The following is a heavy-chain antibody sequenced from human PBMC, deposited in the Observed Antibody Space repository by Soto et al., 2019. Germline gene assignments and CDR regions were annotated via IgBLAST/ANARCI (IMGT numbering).Heavy chain of an antibody. CDR2: IYHSGST. J-gene: IGHJ6*02. Sequence: SETLSLTXAVSGGSISSSNWWSWVRQPPGKGLEWIGEIYHSGSTNYNPSLKSRVTISVDKSKNQFSLKLSSVTAADTAVYYCARARGYCSSTSCYYYYYYGMDVWGQGTTVTVSS. D-gene: IGHD2-2*01. CDR3: ARARGYCSSTSCYYYYYYGMDV. V-gene: IGHV4-4*02. CDR1: GGSISSSNW.